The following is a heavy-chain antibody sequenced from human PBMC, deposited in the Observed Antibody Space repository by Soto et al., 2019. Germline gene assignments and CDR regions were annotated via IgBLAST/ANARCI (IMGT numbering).Heavy chain of an antibody. V-gene: IGHV1-46*01. CDR3: ARGASPLIDY. CDR2: INPSGGAT. CDR1: GYTFISYY. D-gene: IGHD1-26*01. J-gene: IGHJ4*02. Sequence: ASVKVSCKASGYTFISYYMHWVRQAPGQGLEWMGIINPSGGATSYAQKFQGRVTMTRDTSASTAYMELSSLRSEDTAVYYCARGASPLIDYWGQGTLVTVSS.